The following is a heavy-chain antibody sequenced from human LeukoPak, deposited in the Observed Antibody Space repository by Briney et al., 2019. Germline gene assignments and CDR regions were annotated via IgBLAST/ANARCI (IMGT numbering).Heavy chain of an antibody. D-gene: IGHD2-15*01. Sequence: PSETLSLTCTVSGGSISSSSYCWGWLRQAPGKGLEWIGSIYYRGSTYYHPSLKSRVTISVATSKTQFSLKLSSVTAADPAVYYCARVVVVRFFFDYWGQGTLVTVSS. J-gene: IGHJ4*02. CDR1: GGSISSSSYC. CDR3: ARVVVVRFFFDY. V-gene: IGHV4-39*01. CDR2: IYYRGST.